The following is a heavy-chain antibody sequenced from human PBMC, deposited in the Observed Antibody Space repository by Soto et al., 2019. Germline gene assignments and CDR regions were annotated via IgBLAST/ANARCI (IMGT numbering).Heavy chain of an antibody. CDR3: ASATVVAATFDF. D-gene: IGHD2-15*01. CDR1: GFAFRSYN. J-gene: IGHJ4*02. V-gene: IGHV3-21*01. Sequence: EVQLVESGGGLVKPGGSLTLSCAASGFAFRSYNMNWVRQAPEKGLEWVASISSGSSNIYYADSVKGRFTISRDNAKNSLFLQMDSLRAEDSAVYYCASATVVAATFDFWGQGTLVTVSS. CDR2: ISSGSSNI.